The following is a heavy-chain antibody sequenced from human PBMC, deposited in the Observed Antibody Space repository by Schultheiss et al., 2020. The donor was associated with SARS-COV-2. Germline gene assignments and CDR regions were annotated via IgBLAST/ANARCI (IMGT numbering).Heavy chain of an antibody. J-gene: IGHJ4*02. CDR3: ARWGNSKILDH. D-gene: IGHD3-16*01. V-gene: IGHV3-15*01. CDR2: IKSKTDGGTT. Sequence: GGSLRLSCAASGFTFSNAWMSWVRQAPGKGLEWVGRIKSKTDGGTTDYAAPVKGRFTISRDDSKNTLYLQMNSLKTEDTAVYYCARWGNSKILDHWGQGTLVTVSS. CDR1: GFTFSNAW.